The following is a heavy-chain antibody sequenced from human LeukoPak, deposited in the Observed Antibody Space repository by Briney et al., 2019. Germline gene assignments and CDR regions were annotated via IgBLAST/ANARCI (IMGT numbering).Heavy chain of an antibody. D-gene: IGHD5-18*01. J-gene: IGHJ4*02. CDR3: ARGEDTAMLDY. Sequence: GGSLRLSCAASGFTVSSNYMSWVRQAPGKGLEWVSVIYSGGRTYHTDSVKGRFTISRHNSNNTLYLQMNSLRTEGTAMYYCARGEDTAMLDYWGQGTLVTVSS. V-gene: IGHV3-53*04. CDR2: IYSGGRT. CDR1: GFTVSSNY.